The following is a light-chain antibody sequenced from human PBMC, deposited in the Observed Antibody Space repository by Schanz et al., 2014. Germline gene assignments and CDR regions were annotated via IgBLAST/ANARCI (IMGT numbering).Light chain of an antibody. CDR2: EVS. CDR3: SSYAGSNGVL. Sequence: QSVLTQPPSASGSPGQSVTISCTGTSSDVGGYDFVSWYQQHPGKAPKLMIYEVSKRPSGVPDRFSGSKSGNTASLTVSGLQSEDEADYYCSSYAGSNGVLFGGGTKLTVL. V-gene: IGLV2-8*01. CDR1: SSDVGGYDF. J-gene: IGLJ2*01.